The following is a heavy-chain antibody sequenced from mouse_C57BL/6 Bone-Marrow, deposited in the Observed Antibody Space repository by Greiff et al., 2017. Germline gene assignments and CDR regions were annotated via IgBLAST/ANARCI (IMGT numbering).Heavy chain of an antibody. CDR2: IDPEDGET. J-gene: IGHJ4*01. V-gene: IGHV14-2*01. CDR3: ARVWAIGNYDYYAMDY. CDR1: GFNIKDYY. D-gene: IGHD2-1*01. Sequence: EVQLQESGAELVKPGASVKLSCTASGFNIKDYYMHWVKQRTEQGLEWIGRIDPEDGETKYAPKFQGKATITADTSSNTAYLQLSSLTSEDTAVYYCARVWAIGNYDYYAMDYWGQGTSVTVSS.